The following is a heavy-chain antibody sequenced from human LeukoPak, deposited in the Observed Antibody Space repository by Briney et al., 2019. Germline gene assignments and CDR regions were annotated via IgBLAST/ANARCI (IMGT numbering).Heavy chain of an antibody. CDR3: ARETYAPRGYFDY. CDR2: IWYDGSNK. V-gene: IGHV3-33*01. D-gene: IGHD2-2*01. Sequence: GRSLRLSCAASGFTFSSYGMHWVRQAPGKGLEWVAVIWYDGSNKYYADSVKGRFTISRDNSKNTLYLQMNSLRAEDTAVYYCARETYAPRGYFDYWGQGTLVTVSS. J-gene: IGHJ4*02. CDR1: GFTFSSYG.